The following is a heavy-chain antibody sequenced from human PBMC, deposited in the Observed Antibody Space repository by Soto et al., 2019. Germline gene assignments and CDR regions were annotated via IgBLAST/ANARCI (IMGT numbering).Heavy chain of an antibody. V-gene: IGHV3-33*01. J-gene: IGHJ4*02. CDR3: ARASPGIAVAAFFDY. Sequence: QVQLVESGGGVVQPGRSLRLSCAASGFTFSSYGMHWVRQAPGKGLEWVAVIWYDGSNKYYADSVKGRFTISRDNSKNTLYLQMNSLRAEDTAVYYCARASPGIAVAAFFDYWGQGTLVTVSS. CDR2: IWYDGSNK. D-gene: IGHD6-19*01. CDR1: GFTFSSYG.